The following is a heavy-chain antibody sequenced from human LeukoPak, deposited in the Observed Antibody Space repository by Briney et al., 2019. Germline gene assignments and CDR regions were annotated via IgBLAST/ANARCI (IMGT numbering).Heavy chain of an antibody. CDR3: ASPNSMAGTHYFHY. CDR1: GFTFTTFP. V-gene: IGHV3-30*04. D-gene: IGHD6-19*01. CDR2: ISYDGTDK. Sequence: RSLRLSCAASGFTFTTFPMHWVRQPPGKGLEWVAVISYDGTDKYYADSVKGRFTISRDNSKSTLYLQMDSLRAEDTAVYYCASPNSMAGTHYFHYWGQGTLVTVSS. J-gene: IGHJ4*02.